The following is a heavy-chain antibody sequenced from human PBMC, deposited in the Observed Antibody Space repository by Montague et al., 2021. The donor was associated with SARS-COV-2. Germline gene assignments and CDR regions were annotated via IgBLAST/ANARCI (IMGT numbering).Heavy chain of an antibody. CDR1: HGSTSSSSYY. Sequence: SETLSLTCTVSHGSTSSSSYYWGWIRQPPGKGLEWIGCIYHTGRTYNNPSLKSRVTLSVDTSRNQFSLKVSSVTAAETAMYYCAVVDILTGYSLNYWGQGTLVTVSS. J-gene: IGHJ4*02. V-gene: IGHV4-39*01. CDR2: IYHTGRT. CDR3: AVVDILTGYSLNY. D-gene: IGHD3-9*01.